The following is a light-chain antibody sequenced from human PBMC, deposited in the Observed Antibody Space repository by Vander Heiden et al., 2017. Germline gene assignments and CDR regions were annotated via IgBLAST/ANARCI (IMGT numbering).Light chain of an antibody. CDR1: QSVSSN. J-gene: IGKJ2*01. CDR2: GAS. Sequence: EIVMTQSPATLSVSPGERATLSCRASQSVSSNLAWYQQKPGQAPRLLIYGASTRATGIPARFSGSGSGTEFTLTISSLQSEDFAVYYCQHYNYWPMYTFGQGTMMEIK. CDR3: QHYNYWPMYT. V-gene: IGKV3-15*01.